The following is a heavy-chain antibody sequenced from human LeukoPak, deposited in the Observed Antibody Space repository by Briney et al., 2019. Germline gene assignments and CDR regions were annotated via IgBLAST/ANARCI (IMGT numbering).Heavy chain of an antibody. V-gene: IGHV3-23*01. J-gene: IGHJ6*03. CDR3: AKEEVGYYGSGSYYNSYYYMDV. CDR2: ISGSGGST. CDR1: GFTFSSYG. D-gene: IGHD3-10*01. Sequence: PGGSLRLSCAASGFTFSSYGLSWVRQAPGKGLEWVSAISGSGGSTYYADSVKGRFTISRDNSKNTLYLQMNSLRAEDTAVYYCAKEEVGYYGSGSYYNSYYYMDVWGKGTTVTISS.